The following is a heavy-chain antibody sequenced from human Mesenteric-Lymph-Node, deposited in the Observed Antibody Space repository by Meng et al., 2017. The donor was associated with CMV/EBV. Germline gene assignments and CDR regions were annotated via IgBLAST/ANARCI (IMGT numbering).Heavy chain of an antibody. V-gene: IGHV3-30-3*01. J-gene: IGHJ6*02. D-gene: IGHD3-16*01. CDR3: ARDLDSIAYYYAHDYGMDV. CDR2: ILYDGGNK. CDR1: GFTFSNYA. Sequence: GGSLRLSCAASGFTFSNYAMHWVRQAPGKGLEWVAVILYDGGNKYYADSVKGRFTISRDNSKNTLYLQMNTLRAEDTAVYYCARDLDSIAYYYAHDYGMDVWGRGTTVTVSS.